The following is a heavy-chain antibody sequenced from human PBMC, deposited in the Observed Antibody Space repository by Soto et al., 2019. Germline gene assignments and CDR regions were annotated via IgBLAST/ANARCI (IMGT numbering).Heavy chain of an antibody. CDR1: GFTFHEHA. Sequence: EVQLVESGGGLVQPGGSLRLSCAASGFTFHEHAMHWVRQVPGRGLEWVSGISGSGGSTYYADSVKGRFTISRDNSKNTLYLQMTSLRAEDTAVYYCAKDLVGATGVDAFDIWGQGTMVTVSS. D-gene: IGHD1-26*01. V-gene: IGHV3-23*04. CDR3: AKDLVGATGVDAFDI. CDR2: ISGSGGST. J-gene: IGHJ3*02.